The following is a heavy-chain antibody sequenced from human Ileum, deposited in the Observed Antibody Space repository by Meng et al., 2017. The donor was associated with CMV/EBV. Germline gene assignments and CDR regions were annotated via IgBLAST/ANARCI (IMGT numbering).Heavy chain of an antibody. V-gene: IGHV3-23*03. CDR3: ARHTYGEPDDY. J-gene: IGHJ4*02. CDR1: GFTFSNYA. CDR2: IYSGGTGT. D-gene: IGHD4-17*01. Sequence: GESLKISCAASGFTFSNYAMNWVRQSPGKGLEWVSLIYSGGTGTYYGDSVKGRFTISRDNSKNTLYLQINSLRAEDTAIYYCARHTYGEPDDYWGQGTVVTVSS.